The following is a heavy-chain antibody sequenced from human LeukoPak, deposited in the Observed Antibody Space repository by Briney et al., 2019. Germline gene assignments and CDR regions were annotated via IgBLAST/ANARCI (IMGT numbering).Heavy chain of an antibody. CDR2: INARGDT. D-gene: IGHD2-2*01. CDR3: ARGQVPAARGHNWFDP. V-gene: IGHV4-34*01. J-gene: IGHJ5*02. Sequence: SETLSLTCAVYGWSFNDYYWNWIRQPPGKGLEWIGEINARGDTNYNPSLKSRVTISVDTSKNQFSLSLSSTSASDTAVYYCARGQVPAARGHNWFDPWGQGTLVTVSS. CDR1: GWSFNDYY.